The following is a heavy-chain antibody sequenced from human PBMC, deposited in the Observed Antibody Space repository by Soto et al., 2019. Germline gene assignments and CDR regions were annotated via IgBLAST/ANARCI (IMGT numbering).Heavy chain of an antibody. J-gene: IGHJ5*02. CDR2: IYYSGST. CDR3: ATQSVARVLHWFDP. V-gene: IGHV4-39*01. Sequence: QLQLQESGPGLVKPSETLSLTCTVSGGSISSSSYYWGWIRQPPGKGLEWIGSIYYSGSTYYNPSLKSRVTISVDTSKNQFSLKLSSVTAADTAVYYCATQSVARVLHWFDPWGQGTLVTVSS. D-gene: IGHD6-6*01. CDR1: GGSISSSSYY.